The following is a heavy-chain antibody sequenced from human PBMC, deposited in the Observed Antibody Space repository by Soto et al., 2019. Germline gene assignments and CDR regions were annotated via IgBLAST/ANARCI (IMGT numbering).Heavy chain of an antibody. CDR1: GGTFSSYA. CDR2: IIPIFGTA. D-gene: IGHD6-6*01. J-gene: IGHJ4*02. V-gene: IGHV1-69*13. CDR3: ASLGIAARPDDYFDY. Sequence: SVKVSCKASGGTFSSYAISWVRQAPGQGLEWMGGIIPIFGTANYAQKFQGRVTITADESTSTAYMELSSLRSEDTAVYYCASLGIAARPDDYFDYWGQGTLVTVSS.